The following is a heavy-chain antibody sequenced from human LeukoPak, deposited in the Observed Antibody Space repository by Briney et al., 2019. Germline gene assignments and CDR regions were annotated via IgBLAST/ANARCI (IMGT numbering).Heavy chain of an antibody. CDR3: VRDHYYSFDY. CDR2: ISSSSSAI. CDR1: GFTFSSYS. Sequence: AGGSLRLTCAASGFTFSSYSMNWVRQAPGKGLEWISYISSSSSAIYYADSVKGLSTISRDNAKNSLYLQMNSLRDEDTAVYYCVRDHYYSFDYWGQGTLVTVSS. V-gene: IGHV3-48*02. J-gene: IGHJ4*02. D-gene: IGHD3-22*01.